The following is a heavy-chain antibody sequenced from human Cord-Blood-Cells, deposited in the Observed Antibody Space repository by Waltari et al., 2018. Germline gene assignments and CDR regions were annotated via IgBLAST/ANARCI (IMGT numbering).Heavy chain of an antibody. CDR1: GFPSRTSGVG. CDR2: IYRNEDK. V-gene: IGHV2-5*01. Sequence: QTTLKESGPTLVKSTQTPPPTCTFSGFPSRTSGVGVGWIRQPPGKALEWLALIYRNEDKRYSPSLKSRLTITKDTSKNQVVLTMTNMDPVDTATYYCAHGNYWGQGTLVTVSS. J-gene: IGHJ4*02. CDR3: AHGNY.